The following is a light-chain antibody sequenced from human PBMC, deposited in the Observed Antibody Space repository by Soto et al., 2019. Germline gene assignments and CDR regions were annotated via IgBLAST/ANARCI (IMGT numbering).Light chain of an antibody. Sequence: QSALTQPPSASGSPGQSVTISCTGSSSDVGAYNYVSWYQQHPGKAPKVMIYEVSKRPSGVPDRFSGSKSGNTASLTVSGLQAEDEADYYCSSYAASNNFVFGTGTQLTVL. V-gene: IGLV2-8*01. J-gene: IGLJ7*01. CDR1: SSDVGAYNY. CDR3: SSYAASNNFV. CDR2: EVS.